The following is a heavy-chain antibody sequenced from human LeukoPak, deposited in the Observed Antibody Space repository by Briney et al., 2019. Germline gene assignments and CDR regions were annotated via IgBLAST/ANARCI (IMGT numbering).Heavy chain of an antibody. V-gene: IGHV4-39*07. D-gene: IGHD2-2*02. Sequence: PSETLSLTCTVSGGSISSSSYYWGWIRQPPGKGLEWIGSIYYSGSTYYNPSLKSRVTISVDTSKNQFSLKLSSVTAADTAVYYCAGDLGLPYDAFDIWGQGTMVTVSS. J-gene: IGHJ3*02. CDR2: IYYSGST. CDR3: AGDLGLPYDAFDI. CDR1: GGSISSSSYY.